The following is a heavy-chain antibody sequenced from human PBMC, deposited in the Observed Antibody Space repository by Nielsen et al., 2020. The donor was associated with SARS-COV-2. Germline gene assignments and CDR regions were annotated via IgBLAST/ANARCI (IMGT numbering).Heavy chain of an antibody. CDR2: VSHNGST. CDR1: DDSISSYY. D-gene: IGHD2/OR15-2a*01. Sequence: SETLSLTCTVSDDSISSYYWSWVRQSPGKGLEWIGEVSHNGSTTYKPSLKSRVTISLDTSKNQFSLKLTSVTAEDTAVYYCARPRKSYFYYFGMDVWGHGTTVTVSS. J-gene: IGHJ6*02. V-gene: IGHV4-34*01. CDR3: ARPRKSYFYYFGMDV.